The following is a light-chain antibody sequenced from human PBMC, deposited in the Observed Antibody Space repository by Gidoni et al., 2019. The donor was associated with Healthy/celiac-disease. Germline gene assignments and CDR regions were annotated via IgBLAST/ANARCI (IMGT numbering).Light chain of an antibody. Sequence: EIVLTQSPGTLSLSPGERATLSCRASQRVSSSYLAWYQQKPGHAPRLLIYGASSRATGLPDRFSGSGSGTDFTLTISRLQPEDFAAYYCQQYGSSPWTFGQGTKVEIK. CDR3: QQYGSSPWT. CDR2: GAS. CDR1: QRVSSSY. J-gene: IGKJ1*01. V-gene: IGKV3-20*01.